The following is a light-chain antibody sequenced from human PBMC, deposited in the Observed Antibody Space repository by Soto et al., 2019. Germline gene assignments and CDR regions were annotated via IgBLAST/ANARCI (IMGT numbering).Light chain of an antibody. CDR1: QGITNY. J-gene: IGKJ1*01. Sequence: DILMTQSPSSLSASVGDRVTITCQASQGITNYLNWFQQKPGKAPKLLIYDASKLQEGVPSRFSGSGSGTDFSFTITSLPAEDIATYYCQQYEDLPRTFGQGTKVQVK. CDR3: QQYEDLPRT. V-gene: IGKV1-33*01. CDR2: DAS.